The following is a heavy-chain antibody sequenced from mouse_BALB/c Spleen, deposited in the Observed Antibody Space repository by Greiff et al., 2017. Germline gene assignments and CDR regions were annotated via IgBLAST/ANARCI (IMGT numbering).Heavy chain of an antibody. J-gene: IGHJ3*01. D-gene: IGHD4-1*01. V-gene: IGHV1S137*01. CDR3: ANWDRFAY. CDR1: GYTFTDYA. Sequence: VKLQESGAELVRPGVSVKISCKGSGYTFTDYAMHWVKQSHAKSLEWIGVISTYYGDASYNQKFKGKATMTVDKSSSTAYMELARLTSEDSAIYYCANWDRFAYWGQGTLVTVSA. CDR2: ISTYYGDA.